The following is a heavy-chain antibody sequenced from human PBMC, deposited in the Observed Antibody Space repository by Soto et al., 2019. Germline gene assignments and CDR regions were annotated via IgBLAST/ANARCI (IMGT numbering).Heavy chain of an antibody. CDR3: ARVRVSSGYYTGYFDY. CDR1: GGSISSGGYY. J-gene: IGHJ4*02. CDR2: IYYSGST. Sequence: SSETLSLTCTVSGGSISSGGYYWSWIRQHPGKGLEWIGYIYYSGSTCYNPSLKSRVTISVDTSKNQFSLKLSSVTAADTAVYYCARVRVSSGYYTGYFDYWGQGTLVTVSS. V-gene: IGHV4-31*03. D-gene: IGHD3-3*01.